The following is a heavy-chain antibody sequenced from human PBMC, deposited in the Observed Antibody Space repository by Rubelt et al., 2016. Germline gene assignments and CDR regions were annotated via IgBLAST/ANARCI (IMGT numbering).Heavy chain of an antibody. V-gene: IGHV4-59*04. J-gene: IGHJ5*02. CDR3: ARGFRYYWLPTPWFDP. CDR2: IYYSGST. Sequence: VQLVESGGGLVQPGGSLRLSCAASGFTFSSYSMNWVRQTPGKGLEWIGSIYYSGSTYYNPSLESRVTRSVDMSKNQFSLRLSSVTAADTAVYYCARGFRYYWLPTPWFDPWGQGTLVTVSS. CDR1: GFTFSSYSMN. D-gene: IGHD2/OR15-2a*01.